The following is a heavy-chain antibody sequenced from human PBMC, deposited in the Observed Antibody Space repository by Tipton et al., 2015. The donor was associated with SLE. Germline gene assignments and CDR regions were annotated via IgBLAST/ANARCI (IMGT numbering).Heavy chain of an antibody. CDR3: AKETTSGLYNFDY. CDR1: GFTFSNFG. CDR2: VSFNGSDK. D-gene: IGHD6-19*01. Sequence: SLRLSCAASGFTFSNFGMHWVRLAPGKGLEWVALVSFNGSDKYSSDSVKGRFTISRDNSKNTLYLQMNSLRVEDTAVYYCAKETTSGLYNFDYWGQGTLVTVSS. V-gene: IGHV3-33*05. J-gene: IGHJ4*02.